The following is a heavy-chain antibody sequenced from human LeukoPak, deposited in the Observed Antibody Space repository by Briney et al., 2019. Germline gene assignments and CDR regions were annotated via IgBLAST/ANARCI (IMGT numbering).Heavy chain of an antibody. CDR1: GGSISSGGYS. D-gene: IGHD3-3*01. J-gene: IGHJ4*01. CDR3: ARGRWLEYYFDS. Sequence: SETLSLTCAVSGGSISSGGYSWSWIRQPPGKGLEWIGYIYHSGSTYYNPSLKSRVTISVDRSKNQFSLKLSSVTAADTAVYYCARGRWLEYYFDSWGQGTLVTVSS. CDR2: IYHSGST. V-gene: IGHV4-30-2*01.